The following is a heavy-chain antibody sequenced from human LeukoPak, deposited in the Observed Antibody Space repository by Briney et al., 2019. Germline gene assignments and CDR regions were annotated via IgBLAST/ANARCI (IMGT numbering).Heavy chain of an antibody. CDR2: IWYDGSNK. Sequence: PGGSLRLSCAASGFTFSSYGMHWVRQAPGKGLEWVAVIWYDGSNKYYADSVKGRFTISRDNSKNTLYLQMNSLRAEDTAVYYCAKGSAVTDIHIDYWGQGTLVSVSS. CDR3: AKGSAVTDIHIDY. J-gene: IGHJ4*02. CDR1: GFTFSSYG. D-gene: IGHD2-21*02. V-gene: IGHV3-33*06.